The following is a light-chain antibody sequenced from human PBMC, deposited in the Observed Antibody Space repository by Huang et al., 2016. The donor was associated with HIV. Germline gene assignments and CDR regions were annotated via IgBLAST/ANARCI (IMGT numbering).Light chain of an antibody. CDR2: WES. Sequence: DIVLTQSPDSLAVSLGERATINCSSSRSILYNSNNKNYLAWHQQKPGQSPKLLIYWESTRESGVPDRFSGSGSETDFTLTISSLQAEDVAVYFCQQYYTTPGTVGPGTTVHIK. J-gene: IGKJ3*01. CDR3: QQYYTTPGT. CDR1: RSILYNSNNKNY. V-gene: IGKV4-1*01.